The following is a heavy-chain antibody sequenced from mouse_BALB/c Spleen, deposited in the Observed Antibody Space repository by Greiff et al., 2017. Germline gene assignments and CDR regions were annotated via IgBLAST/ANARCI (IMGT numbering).Heavy chain of an antibody. CDR3: SRGGYEGAMDY. CDR1: GYTFTSYV. Sequence: VQLQQSGPELVKPGASVKMSCKASGYTFTSYVMHWVKQKPGQGLEWIGYINPYNDGTKYNEKFKGKATLTSDKSSSTAYMELSSLTSEDSAVYYWSRGGYEGAMDYWGQGTSVTVSS. CDR2: INPYNDGT. V-gene: IGHV1-14*01. D-gene: IGHD2-2*01. J-gene: IGHJ4*01.